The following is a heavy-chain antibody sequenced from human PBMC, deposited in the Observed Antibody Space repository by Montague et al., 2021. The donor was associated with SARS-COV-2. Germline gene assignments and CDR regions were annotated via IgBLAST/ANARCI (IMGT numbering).Heavy chain of an antibody. J-gene: IGHJ4*02. Sequence: SETLSLTCTVSGGSISSSSYYWGWIRQPPGKGLEWIGNKHYSGITYNNPSLKNRVTMSVDTSKNQFSLKLSSVTAADTAAYYCVRDGYTHVDYWGQGTLVTVSS. D-gene: IGHD5-24*01. CDR1: GGSISSSSYY. CDR2: KHYSGIT. V-gene: IGHV4-39*02. CDR3: VRDGYTHVDY.